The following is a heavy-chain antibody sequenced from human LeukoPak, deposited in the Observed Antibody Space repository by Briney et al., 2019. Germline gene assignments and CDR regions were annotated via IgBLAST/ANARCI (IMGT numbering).Heavy chain of an antibody. CDR1: GFTFSSYA. D-gene: IGHD2-8*02. CDR3: ATYRQVLLPFES. CDR2: ISGSGGST. V-gene: IGHV3-23*01. Sequence: GGTLRLSCAASGFTFSSYAMNWVRQAPGKGLEWVSSISGSGGSTYYADSVKGRFTISRDNSKSTLSLQMNSLRAEDTAIYYCATYRQVLLPFESWGQGTLVTVSS. J-gene: IGHJ4*02.